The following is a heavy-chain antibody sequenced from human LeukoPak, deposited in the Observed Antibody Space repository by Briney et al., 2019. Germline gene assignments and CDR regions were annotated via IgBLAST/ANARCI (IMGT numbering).Heavy chain of an antibody. Sequence: ASVKVSCKASGTTLSNYGITWVRQAPGQGLEWMGWISAYNGNTNYAQKFQGRATMTTDTSTSTAYMELWSLRSDDTALYYRARDCSGGTCYLDYWGQGTLVTVSS. CDR3: ARDCSGGTCYLDY. CDR1: GTTLSNYG. J-gene: IGHJ4*02. CDR2: ISAYNGNT. D-gene: IGHD2-15*01. V-gene: IGHV1-18*01.